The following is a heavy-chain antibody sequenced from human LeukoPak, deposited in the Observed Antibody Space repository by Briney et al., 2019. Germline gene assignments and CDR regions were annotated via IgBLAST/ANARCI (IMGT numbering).Heavy chain of an antibody. Sequence: SETLSLTCTVYGESFSDHYWTWIRQPPGKGLEWIREINHSGSTNYNPSLKSRVTISVDTSKNQFSLNVTSVIAADTAVYYCARGPTIRFLEWLGYYYMDVWRKGTTVTVSS. CDR3: ARGPTIRFLEWLGYYYMDV. CDR2: INHSGST. J-gene: IGHJ6*03. D-gene: IGHD3-3*01. V-gene: IGHV4-34*01. CDR1: GESFSDHY.